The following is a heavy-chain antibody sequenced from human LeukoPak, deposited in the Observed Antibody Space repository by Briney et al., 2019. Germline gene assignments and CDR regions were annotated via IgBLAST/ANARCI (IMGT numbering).Heavy chain of an antibody. J-gene: IGHJ4*02. Sequence: QPGGSLRLSCAASGFTVSSNYMSWVRQAPGKALEWVSVIYSGGSTYYADSVKGRFTISRDNSKNTLYLQMNSLRAEDTAVYYCARQVGDASYYDFWSGYSQWLNFDYWGQGTLVTVSS. CDR2: IYSGGST. D-gene: IGHD3-3*01. CDR1: GFTVSSNY. CDR3: ARQVGDASYYDFWSGYSQWLNFDY. V-gene: IGHV3-66*04.